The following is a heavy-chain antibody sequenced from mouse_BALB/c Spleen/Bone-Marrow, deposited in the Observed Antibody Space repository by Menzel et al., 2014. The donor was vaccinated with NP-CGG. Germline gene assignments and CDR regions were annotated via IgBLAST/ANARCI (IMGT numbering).Heavy chain of an antibody. V-gene: IGHV1-37*01. J-gene: IGHJ3*01. D-gene: IGHD1-1*01. CDR3: GRSGGSSYVFAY. CDR2: INPYNGDT. CDR1: GYSFTDYF. Sequence: VHVKQSGPELVKPGASVKISCKASGYSFTDYFMNWVKQSHGKSLEWIGRINPYNGDTFYNQRFKGKATLTVDKSSSTAHMELLSLTSEDSAAHYCGRSGGSSYVFAYWGQGTLVTVSA.